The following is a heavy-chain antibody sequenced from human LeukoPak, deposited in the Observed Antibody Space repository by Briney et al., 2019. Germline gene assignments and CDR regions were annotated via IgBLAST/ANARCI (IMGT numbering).Heavy chain of an antibody. D-gene: IGHD2-21*02. Sequence: GGSLRLTCEASGFMLNVYYMSWFRLAPGKGLEWIGYISPTGSYTTYADSVRGRFTISRDNAKNLLFLQMNDLRTEDTAVYYCARKLGGTQCGGDCFFDHWGQGTRVAVSS. CDR2: ISPTGSYT. V-gene: IGHV3-11*03. CDR3: ARKLGGTQCGGDCFFDH. CDR1: GFMLNVYY. J-gene: IGHJ4*02.